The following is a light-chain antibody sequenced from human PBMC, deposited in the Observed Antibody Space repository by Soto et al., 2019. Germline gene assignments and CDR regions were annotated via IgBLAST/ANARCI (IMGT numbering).Light chain of an antibody. CDR3: QQYNSYPT. CDR1: QSISSW. V-gene: IGKV1-5*01. Sequence: DIQITQSPSSLSSSVVDRLTITFRASQSISSWLVWYQQMLGKAPKLLIYDASSLHSGVPSRFSGSGSGTEFTLTISSLQPDDFATYYCQQYNSYPTFGQGTKVDIK. CDR2: DAS. J-gene: IGKJ1*01.